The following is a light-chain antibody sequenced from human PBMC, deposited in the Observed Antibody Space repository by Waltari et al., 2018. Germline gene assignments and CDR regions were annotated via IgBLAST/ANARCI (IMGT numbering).Light chain of an antibody. CDR2: AAS. Sequence: DIQMTQSPSSLSALVGDRAPITCRASQSISSYLNWYQQKPGKAPKLLIYAASSLQIGVPSRFSVSGSGTDFTLTISSLQPEDFATYYCQQSYSTPRTFGQGTKLEIK. V-gene: IGKV1-39*01. CDR1: QSISSY. J-gene: IGKJ2*01. CDR3: QQSYSTPRT.